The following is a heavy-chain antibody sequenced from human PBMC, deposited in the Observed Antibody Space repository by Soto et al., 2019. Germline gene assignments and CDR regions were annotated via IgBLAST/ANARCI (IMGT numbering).Heavy chain of an antibody. CDR1: GYTFTSYG. CDR2: ISAYNGNT. V-gene: IGHV1-18*01. Sequence: ASVKVACKASGYTFTSYGISWVRQDPEQGLEWMGWISAYNGNTNYAQKLQGRVTMTTDTPTSTAYMELRSLRSDDTAVYYCARDYRGWEPAAMIRGWYYYYGMDVWGQGTTVTVSS. J-gene: IGHJ6*02. D-gene: IGHD2-2*01. CDR3: ARDYRGWEPAAMIRGWYYYYGMDV.